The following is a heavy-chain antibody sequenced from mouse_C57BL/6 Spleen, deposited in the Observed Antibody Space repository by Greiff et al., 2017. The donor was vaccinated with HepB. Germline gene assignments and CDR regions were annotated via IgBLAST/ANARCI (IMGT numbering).Heavy chain of an antibody. CDR2: ISYDGSN. CDR3: ARDASLPGYFDV. D-gene: IGHD2-10*01. CDR1: GYSITSGYY. J-gene: IGHJ1*03. Sequence: ESGPGLVKPSQSLSLTCSVTGYSITSGYYWNWIRQFPGNKLEWMGYISYDGSNNYNPSLKNRISITRDTSKNQFFLKLNSVTTEDTATYYCARDASLPGYFDVWGTGTTVTVSS. V-gene: IGHV3-6*01.